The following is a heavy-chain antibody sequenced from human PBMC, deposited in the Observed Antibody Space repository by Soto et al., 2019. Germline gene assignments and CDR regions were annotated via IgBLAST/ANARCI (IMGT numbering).Heavy chain of an antibody. D-gene: IGHD2-2*01. Sequence: PGGCLRLSCAASGFTFRSYSMRWVRQAPGQGPEWVANIKQDGSEKYYVASVKGRFTLSRDNDKNSLYLQMNSLRAEYKAVYECARVECTDINWRSTSCAIILDYWGQGTLVTVSS. CDR3: ARVECTDINWRSTSCAIILDY. CDR2: IKQDGSEK. V-gene: IGHV3-7*03. CDR1: GFTFRSYS. J-gene: IGHJ4*02.